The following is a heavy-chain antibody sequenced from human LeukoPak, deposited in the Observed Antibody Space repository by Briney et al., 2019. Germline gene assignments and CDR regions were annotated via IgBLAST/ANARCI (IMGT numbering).Heavy chain of an antibody. CDR3: TAGVVVVPAGIDY. J-gene: IGHJ4*02. D-gene: IGHD2-2*01. CDR2: IKSKTDGGTT. CDR1: GFTFSSAW. Sequence: GGSLRLSCAASGFTFSSAWMSWVRQAPGKGLEWVGRIKSKTDGGTTDYAAPVKGRFTISRDDSKNTLYLQMNSLKTEDTAVYYCTAGVVVVPAGIDYWGQGTLVTVSS. V-gene: IGHV3-15*01.